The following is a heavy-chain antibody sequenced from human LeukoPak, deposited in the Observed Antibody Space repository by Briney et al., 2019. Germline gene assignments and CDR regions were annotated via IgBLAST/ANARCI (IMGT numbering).Heavy chain of an antibody. V-gene: IGHV3-20*04. CDR1: GFTFDDYG. J-gene: IGHJ4*02. Sequence: GGSLRLSCAASGFTFDDYGMSWVRQAPGKGLEWVSGINWNGGSTGYADSVKGRFTISRDNSKNTLYLQMNSLRAEDTAVYYCAKVDIVATIDAGRLVDYWGQGTLVTVSS. D-gene: IGHD5-12*01. CDR3: AKVDIVATIDAGRLVDY. CDR2: INWNGGST.